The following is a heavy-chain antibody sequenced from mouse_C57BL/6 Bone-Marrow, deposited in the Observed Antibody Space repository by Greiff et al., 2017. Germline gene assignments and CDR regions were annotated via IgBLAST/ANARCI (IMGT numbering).Heavy chain of an antibody. Sequence: QVQLQQSGPGLVAPSQSLSITCTVSGFSLTSYGVNWVRQPPGKGLEWLGEIWAGGSTNYNSALLSRLSIRKDNSKSQVFLKMNSLQTDDTAMYYCTRDRPCYPGDYWGQGTSVTVSS. CDR3: TRDRPCYPGDY. CDR1: GFSLTSYG. CDR2: IWAGGST. V-gene: IGHV2-9*02. D-gene: IGHD1-1*01. J-gene: IGHJ4*01.